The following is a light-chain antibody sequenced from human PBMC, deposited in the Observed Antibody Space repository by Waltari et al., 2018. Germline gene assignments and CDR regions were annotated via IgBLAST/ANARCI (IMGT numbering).Light chain of an antibody. Sequence: DIQMTQSPSSLSASVGDRVTITCRASQSISSSLTWYQHKPGKAPKLLIYAASSLQSGVPSRFSGSGSGTDFTLTISSLQPEDFATYYCQQSYSTPLTFGGGTKVEIK. V-gene: IGKV1-39*01. CDR3: QQSYSTPLT. CDR2: AAS. J-gene: IGKJ4*01. CDR1: QSISSS.